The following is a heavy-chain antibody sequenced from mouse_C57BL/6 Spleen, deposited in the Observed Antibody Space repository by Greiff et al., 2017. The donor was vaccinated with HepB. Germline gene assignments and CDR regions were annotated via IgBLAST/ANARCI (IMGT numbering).Heavy chain of an antibody. CDR2: IHPNSGST. J-gene: IGHJ2*01. V-gene: IGHV1-64*01. Sequence: VKLQQSGAELVKPGASVKLSCKASGYTFTSYWMHWVKQRPGQGLEWIGMIHPNSGSTNYNEKFKSKATLTVDKSSSTAYMQLSSLTSEDSAVYYCARLITTALHYFDYWGQGTTLTVSS. CDR3: ARLITTALHYFDY. CDR1: GYTFTSYW. D-gene: IGHD1-1*01.